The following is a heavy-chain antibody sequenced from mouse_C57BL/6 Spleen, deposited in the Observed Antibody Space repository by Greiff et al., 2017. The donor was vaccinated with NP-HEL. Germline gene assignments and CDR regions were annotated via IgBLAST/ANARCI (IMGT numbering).Heavy chain of an antibody. CDR3: AKYDDYDGAAMDY. CDR1: GFSLTSYG. D-gene: IGHD2-4*01. Sequence: VQGVESGPGLVQPSQSLSITCTVSGFSLTSYGVHWVRQSPGKGLEWLGVIWRGGSTDYNAAFMSRLSITKDNSKSQVFFKMNSLQADDTAIYYCAKYDDYDGAAMDYWGQGTSVTVSS. V-gene: IGHV2-5*01. J-gene: IGHJ4*01. CDR2: IWRGGST.